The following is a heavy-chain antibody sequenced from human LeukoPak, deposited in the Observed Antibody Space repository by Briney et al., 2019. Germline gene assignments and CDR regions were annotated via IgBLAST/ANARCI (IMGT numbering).Heavy chain of an antibody. Sequence: GASVKVSCKASGYIFTIYVISWVRQAPGQGREWRGGISAYNVYTNYAQNNQGRVTMITDTSTRKAYMELRSLMSVFTAVYFCARGRRRLQPFDIWGQGTMVTVSS. CDR3: ARGRRRLQPFDI. V-gene: IGHV1-18*01. CDR2: ISAYNVYT. CDR1: GYIFTIYV. J-gene: IGHJ3*02. D-gene: IGHD5-12*01.